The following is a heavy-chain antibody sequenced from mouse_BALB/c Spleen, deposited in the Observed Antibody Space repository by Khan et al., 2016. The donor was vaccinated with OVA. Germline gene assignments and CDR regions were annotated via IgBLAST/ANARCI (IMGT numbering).Heavy chain of an antibody. J-gene: IGHJ1*01. CDR3: ARDYGSLYWYFDV. CDR1: GISITTGNYR. D-gene: IGHD1-1*01. V-gene: IGHV3-5*02. Sequence: EVQLQESGPGLVKPSQTVSLTCTVTGISITTGNYRWSWIRQFPGNKLEWIGNIYYSGTITYNPSLTSRTTITRETSKSQFFLEINSLTAEDTATYFCARDYGSLYWYFDVWGAGTTVTVSS. CDR2: IYYSGTI.